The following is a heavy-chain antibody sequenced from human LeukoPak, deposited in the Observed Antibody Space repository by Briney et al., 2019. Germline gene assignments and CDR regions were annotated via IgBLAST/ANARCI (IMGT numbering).Heavy chain of an antibody. CDR1: GFTFSTYT. Sequence: PGGCLRLSCAASGFTFSTYTMNWVRQAPGEGLEWVSSIGGGGRYIYYADSMQGRFTISRDNAKNSLFLQMHSLSAEDTALYYCARVSRVAYTSSWYLDYWGQGTLVTVSS. J-gene: IGHJ4*02. V-gene: IGHV3-21*01. CDR3: ARVSRVAYTSSWYLDY. CDR2: IGGGGRYI. D-gene: IGHD6-13*01.